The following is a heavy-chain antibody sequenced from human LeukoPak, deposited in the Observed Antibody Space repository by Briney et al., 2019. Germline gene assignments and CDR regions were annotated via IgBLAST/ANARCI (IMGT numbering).Heavy chain of an antibody. CDR3: VRGGSFSSASFDY. J-gene: IGHJ4*02. D-gene: IGHD1-26*01. Sequence: GGSLRLSCAASGFTVSSSYMSWVRQAPGKGLEWVSVIYSGDNTYYADSVKGRFTTSRDNSKNTLYLQMNGLRAEDTAVYYCVRGGSFSSASFDYWGQGTLVTVSS. CDR1: GFTVSSSY. CDR2: IYSGDNT. V-gene: IGHV3-66*01.